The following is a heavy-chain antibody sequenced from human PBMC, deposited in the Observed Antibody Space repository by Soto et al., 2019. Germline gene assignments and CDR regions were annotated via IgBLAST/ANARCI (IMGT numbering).Heavy chain of an antibody. D-gene: IGHD4-17*01. Sequence: WETLSLACTVSGGSISSSSYYWGWIRQPPGKGLEWIGSIYYSGSTYYNPSLKSRVTISVDTSKNQFSLKLSSVTAADTAVYYCARHDYGDYPLNGYYYGMDVWGQGTTVTVSS. CDR3: ARHDYGDYPLNGYYYGMDV. CDR2: IYYSGST. CDR1: GGSISSSSYY. V-gene: IGHV4-39*01. J-gene: IGHJ6*02.